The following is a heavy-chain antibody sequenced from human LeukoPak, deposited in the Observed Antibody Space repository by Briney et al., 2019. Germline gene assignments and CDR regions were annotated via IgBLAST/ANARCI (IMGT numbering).Heavy chain of an antibody. D-gene: IGHD2-2*02. J-gene: IGHJ3*02. Sequence: IPSETLSLTCTVSGGSISSYYWSWIRQRPGKGLEWIGYIYYSGSTNYNPSLKSRVTISVDTSKNQFSLKLSSVTAADTAVYYCARAAFLGYCSSTSCYNRAFDIWGQGTMVTVSS. CDR2: IYYSGST. CDR3: ARAAFLGYCSSTSCYNRAFDI. CDR1: GGSISSYY. V-gene: IGHV4-59*08.